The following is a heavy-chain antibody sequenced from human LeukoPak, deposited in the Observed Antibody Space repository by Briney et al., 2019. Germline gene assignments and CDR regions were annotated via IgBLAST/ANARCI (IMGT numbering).Heavy chain of an antibody. V-gene: IGHV3-33*08. CDR1: GFTFSSYS. CDR2: IWYDGSNK. Sequence: LLGGSLRLSCAASGFTFSSYSMNWVRQAPGKGLEWVAVIWYDGSNKYYADSVKGRFTISRDNSKNTLYLQMNSLRAEDTAVYYCARELGDGYNLDYYYYGMDVWGQGTTVTVSS. D-gene: IGHD5-24*01. J-gene: IGHJ6*02. CDR3: ARELGDGYNLDYYYYGMDV.